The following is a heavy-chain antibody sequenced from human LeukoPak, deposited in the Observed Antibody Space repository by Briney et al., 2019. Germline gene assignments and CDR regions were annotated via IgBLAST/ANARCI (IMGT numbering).Heavy chain of an antibody. V-gene: IGHV3-30*18. CDR1: GFTFSSYG. D-gene: IGHD4-17*01. CDR3: AKETVPTQLYYFDY. CDR2: ISYDGSNK. Sequence: GGSLRLSCAASGFTFSSYGMHWVRQAPGKGLEWVAVISYDGSNKYYADSVKGRFTISRDNSKNTLYLQMNSLRAEDTAVYYCAKETVPTQLYYFDYWGQGTLVTVSS. J-gene: IGHJ4*02.